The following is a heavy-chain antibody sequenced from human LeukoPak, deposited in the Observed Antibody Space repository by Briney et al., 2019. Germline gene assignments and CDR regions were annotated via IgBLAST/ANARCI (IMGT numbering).Heavy chain of an antibody. CDR1: GGTFSSYA. Sequence: SVKVSCKASGGTFSSYAISWVRQAPGQGLEWMGGIIPIFGTANYAQKFQGRVTITADESTSTTYMELSSLRSEDTAVYYCARPNYDYVWGHFDYWGQGTLVTVSS. J-gene: IGHJ4*02. CDR2: IIPIFGTA. V-gene: IGHV1-69*01. D-gene: IGHD3-16*01. CDR3: ARPNYDYVWGHFDY.